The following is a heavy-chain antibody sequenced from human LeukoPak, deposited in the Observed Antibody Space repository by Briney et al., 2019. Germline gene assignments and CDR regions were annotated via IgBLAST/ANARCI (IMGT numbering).Heavy chain of an antibody. D-gene: IGHD2-21*01. CDR3: AKDRLWLDY. J-gene: IGHJ4*02. Sequence: GGSLRLSCVASGFTFSSYAMSWLRQAPGKGLEWVSAISGSGGSTYYADSVTGRFTISRDNSKHTLYLQMNSLRAEDTAVYYCAKDRLWLDYWGQGTLVTVSS. CDR1: GFTFSSYA. CDR2: ISGSGGST. V-gene: IGHV3-23*01.